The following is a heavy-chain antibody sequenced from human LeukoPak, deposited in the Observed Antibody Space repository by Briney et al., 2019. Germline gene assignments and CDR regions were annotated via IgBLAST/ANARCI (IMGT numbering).Heavy chain of an antibody. Sequence: GGSLRLSCAASGVTVSSNYMSWVRQAPGQGLEWVSGISGSGGNTYYAEALTGRFTVSRDNSKNTLYLQMNSLRAEDTALYYCAKGGLRGGTYNDDFWGQGTLVTVSS. D-gene: IGHD3-16*01. CDR3: AKGGLRGGTYNDDF. CDR1: GVTVSSNY. CDR2: ISGSGGNT. V-gene: IGHV3-23*01. J-gene: IGHJ4*02.